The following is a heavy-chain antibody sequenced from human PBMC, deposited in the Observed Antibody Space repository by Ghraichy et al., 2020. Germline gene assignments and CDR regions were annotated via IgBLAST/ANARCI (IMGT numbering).Heavy chain of an antibody. V-gene: IGHV4-34*01. CDR1: GGSFSGYY. J-gene: IGHJ6*02. D-gene: IGHD6-19*01. CDR3: ARGRPIAVAGTDYYYGMDV. Sequence: SETLSLTCAVYGGSFSGYYWSWIRQPPGKGLEWIGEINHSGSTNYNPSLKSRVTISVDTSKNQFSLKLSSVTAADTAVYYCARGRPIAVAGTDYYYGMDVWGQGTTVTVSS. CDR2: INHSGST.